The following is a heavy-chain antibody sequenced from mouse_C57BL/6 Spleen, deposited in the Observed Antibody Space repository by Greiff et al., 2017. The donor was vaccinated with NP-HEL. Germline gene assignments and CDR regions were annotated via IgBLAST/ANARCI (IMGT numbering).Heavy chain of an antibody. CDR3: ARDQDYGSRDAMDY. Sequence: QVQLQQPGAELVRPGTSVKLSCKASGYTFTSYWMHWVKQRPGQGLEWIGVIDPSDSYTNYNQKFKGKATLTVDTSSSTAYMQLSSLTSEDSAVYYCARDQDYGSRDAMDYWGQGTSVTVSS. J-gene: IGHJ4*01. D-gene: IGHD1-1*01. CDR1: GYTFTSYW. CDR2: IDPSDSYT. V-gene: IGHV1-59*01.